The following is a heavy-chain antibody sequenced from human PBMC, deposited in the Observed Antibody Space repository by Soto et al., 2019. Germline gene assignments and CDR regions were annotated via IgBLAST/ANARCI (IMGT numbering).Heavy chain of an antibody. J-gene: IGHJ4*02. Sequence: GGSLRLSCAASGFTFSSYAMHWVRQAPGKGLEWVAVISYDESNKYYADSVKGRFTISRDNSKNTLYLQMNSLRAEDTAVYYCARDPNYYDSSGHIDYWGQGTLVTVSS. CDR3: ARDPNYYDSSGHIDY. V-gene: IGHV3-30-3*01. CDR1: GFTFSSYA. CDR2: ISYDESNK. D-gene: IGHD3-22*01.